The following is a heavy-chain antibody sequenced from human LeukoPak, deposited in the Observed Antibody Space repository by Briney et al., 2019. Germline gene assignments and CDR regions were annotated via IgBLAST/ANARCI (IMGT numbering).Heavy chain of an antibody. V-gene: IGHV1-69*05. CDR2: IIPIFGTA. CDR1: GGTFSSYA. D-gene: IGHD6-13*01. CDR3: AREIRDGSSIYRYFDY. Sequence: GASVKVSCKASGGTFSSYAISWVRQAPGQGLGWMGGIIPIFGTANYARKFQGRVTITTDESTSTAYMELSSLRSEDTAVYYCAREIRDGSSIYRYFDYWGQGTLVTVSS. J-gene: IGHJ4*02.